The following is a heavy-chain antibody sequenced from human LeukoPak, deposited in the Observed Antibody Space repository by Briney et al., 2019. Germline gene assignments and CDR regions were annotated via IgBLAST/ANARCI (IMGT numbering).Heavy chain of an antibody. J-gene: IGHJ3*02. CDR2: INPNSGGT. CDR1: GYTXTDYY. Sequence: ASVKVSCKASGYTXTDYYMHWVRQAPGQGLEWMGWINPNSGGTNYAQKFQGRVTMTRDTSISTAYMELSRLRSDDTAVYYCARVRDSAVYADDAFDIWGQGTMVTVSS. CDR3: ARVRDSAVYADDAFDI. D-gene: IGHD2-8*01. V-gene: IGHV1-2*02.